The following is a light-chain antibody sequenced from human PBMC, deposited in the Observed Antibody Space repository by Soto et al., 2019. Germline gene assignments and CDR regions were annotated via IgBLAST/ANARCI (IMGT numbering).Light chain of an antibody. J-gene: IGKJ4*01. CDR1: LSVSRY. CDR2: DVS. V-gene: IGKV3-11*01. CDR3: HQRSNWPLT. Sequence: EVVLTQSPATLSVSPGGSATLSCRASLSVSRYLAWYQQKPGQALRLLIYDVSKRAAGVPARFSGSGSGTDFTLTISSLEPEDFAFYYCHQRSNWPLTFGGGTKLEIK.